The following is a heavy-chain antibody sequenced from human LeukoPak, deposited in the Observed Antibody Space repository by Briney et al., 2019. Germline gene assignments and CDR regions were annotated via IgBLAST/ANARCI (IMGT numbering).Heavy chain of an antibody. CDR3: ARGKSDSSGYDYTLDY. CDR1: GFTFSSYW. J-gene: IGHJ4*02. Sequence: PGGSLRLSCAASGFTFSSYWMSWVRQAPGKGLEWVALFSYDGITTHYAGSVKGRFTVSRDDSKNTLFLQMNSLSAEDTAVYYCARGKSDSSGYDYTLDYWGQGTLVTVSS. D-gene: IGHD5-12*01. CDR2: FSYDGITT. V-gene: IGHV3-30*01.